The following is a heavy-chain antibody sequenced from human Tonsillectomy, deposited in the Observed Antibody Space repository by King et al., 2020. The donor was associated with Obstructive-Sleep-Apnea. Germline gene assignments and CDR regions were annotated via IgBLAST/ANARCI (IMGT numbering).Heavy chain of an antibody. V-gene: IGHV4-59*01. CDR1: GGSISNYY. CDR2: IYYSGST. J-gene: IGHJ6*02. Sequence: QLQESGPGLVKPSETLSLTCTVSGGSISNYYWSWIRQPPGKGLEWLGYIYYSGSTNYNPSLKNRVTISVDTSKKYFSLKLNSVTAADTAVYYCARTAGEYGMDVWGQGTTVTVSS. D-gene: IGHD6-13*01. CDR3: ARTAGEYGMDV.